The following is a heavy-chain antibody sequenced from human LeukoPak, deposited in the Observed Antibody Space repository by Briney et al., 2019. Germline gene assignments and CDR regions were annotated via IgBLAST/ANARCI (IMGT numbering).Heavy chain of an antibody. V-gene: IGHV3-23*01. D-gene: IGHD6-13*01. CDR2: ISGSGGST. CDR1: GFTFSSYA. CDR3: AILIAAAGMNY. J-gene: IGHJ4*02. Sequence: GGSLRLSCAASGFTFSSYAMSWVRQAPGKGLEWVSAISGSGGSTYYADSAKGRFTISRDNAKNSLYLQMNSLRAEDTAVYYCAILIAAAGMNYWGQGTLVTVSS.